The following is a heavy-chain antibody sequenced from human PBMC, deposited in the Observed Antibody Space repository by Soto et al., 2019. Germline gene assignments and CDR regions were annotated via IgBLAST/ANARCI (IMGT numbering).Heavy chain of an antibody. D-gene: IGHD6-25*01. CDR1: GYSFTIYW. Sequence: PMISCMASGYSFTIYWSGWVRKMPGKGLEWKGRSSPGDTETRYSPSFQAQVTISADRSITTAHLQWSSLKASYNAMYYCGSWRLDAFDIWGQGTMVTVSS. J-gene: IGHJ3*02. CDR3: GSWRLDAFDI. V-gene: IGHV5-51*01. CDR2: SSPGDTET.